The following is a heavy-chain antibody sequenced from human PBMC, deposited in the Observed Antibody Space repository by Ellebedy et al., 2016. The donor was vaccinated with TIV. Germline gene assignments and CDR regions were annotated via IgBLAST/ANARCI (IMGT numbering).Heavy chain of an antibody. CDR1: GGSFSGYY. Sequence: SETLSLTXAVYGGSFSGYYWSWIRQPPGKGLEWIGEINHSGSTNYNPSLKSRVTISVDTSKNQFSLKLSSVTAADTAVYYCATSFSIAVADIDAFDIWGQGTMVTVSS. J-gene: IGHJ3*02. CDR2: INHSGST. CDR3: ATSFSIAVADIDAFDI. V-gene: IGHV4-34*01. D-gene: IGHD6-19*01.